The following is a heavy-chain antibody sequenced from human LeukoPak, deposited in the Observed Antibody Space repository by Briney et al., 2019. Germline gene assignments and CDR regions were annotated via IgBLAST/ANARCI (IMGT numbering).Heavy chain of an antibody. Sequence: GGSLRLSCAASGLTFRSYWMSWVRQTPGKGLEWVANIQPDGGTKNYVDSVKGRFTISRDNAANSLYLQMNSLRTEDTALYYCAKDIRYFDWLSGPRYYYYGMDVWGQGTTVTVSS. J-gene: IGHJ6*02. V-gene: IGHV3-7*03. CDR1: GLTFRSYW. D-gene: IGHD3-9*01. CDR2: IQPDGGTK. CDR3: AKDIRYFDWLSGPRYYYYGMDV.